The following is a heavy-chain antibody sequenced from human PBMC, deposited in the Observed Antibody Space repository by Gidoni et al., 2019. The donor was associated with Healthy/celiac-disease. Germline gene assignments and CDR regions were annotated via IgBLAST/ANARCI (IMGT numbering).Heavy chain of an antibody. D-gene: IGHD3-3*01. CDR2: ISSSSSYI. CDR1: GFTFSSYS. J-gene: IGHJ4*02. CDR3: ARNFWSGSYFDY. V-gene: IGHV3-21*01. Sequence: EVQLVESGGGLVKPGGSLRLSCAASGFTFSSYSMNWVRQAPGKGLEWVASISSSSSYIYDADSVKGRFTISRDNAKNSLYLQMNSLRAEDTAVYYCARNFWSGSYFDYWGQGTLVTVSS.